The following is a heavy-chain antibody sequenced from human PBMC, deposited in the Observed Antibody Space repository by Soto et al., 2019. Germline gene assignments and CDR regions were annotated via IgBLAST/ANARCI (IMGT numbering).Heavy chain of an antibody. V-gene: IGHV3-66*01. J-gene: IGHJ3*02. Sequence: PGGSLRLSCAASGFTVSSNYMSWVRQAPGKGLEWVSVIYSGGSTYYADSVKGRFTISRDNSKNTLYLQMNSLRAEDTAVYYCARDECSGGSCYGAFDIWGQGTMVT. CDR1: GFTVSSNY. D-gene: IGHD2-15*01. CDR3: ARDECSGGSCYGAFDI. CDR2: IYSGGST.